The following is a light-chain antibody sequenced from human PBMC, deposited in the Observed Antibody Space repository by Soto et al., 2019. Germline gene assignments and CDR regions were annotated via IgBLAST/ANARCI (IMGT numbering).Light chain of an antibody. CDR2: GAS. CDR1: HSVSSS. J-gene: IGKJ1*01. V-gene: IGKV3-15*01. CDR3: QVYGNSMWT. Sequence: EVVMTQSPATLSVSPGERATLSCRASHSVSSSLAWYQQKPGQAPRLLISGASTRAAGIPARFSGSGSGTEFTLTISSLQSEDFAVYYCQVYGNSMWTFGQGTKVDIK.